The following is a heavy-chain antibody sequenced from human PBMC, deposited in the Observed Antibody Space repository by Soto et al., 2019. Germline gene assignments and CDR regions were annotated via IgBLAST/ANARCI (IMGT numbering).Heavy chain of an antibody. CDR1: GGSISSYY. CDR3: ARASPPMVVAAAPFDY. CDR2: IYYSGST. J-gene: IGHJ4*02. D-gene: IGHD2-15*01. V-gene: IGHV4-59*01. Sequence: QVQLQESGPGLVKPSETLSLTCTVSGGSISSYYWSWIRQPPGKGLEWIGYIYYSGSTNYNPSLKSRVTISVDTSKNQFSLKLSSVTAADTAVYYCARASPPMVVAAAPFDYWGQGTLVTVSS.